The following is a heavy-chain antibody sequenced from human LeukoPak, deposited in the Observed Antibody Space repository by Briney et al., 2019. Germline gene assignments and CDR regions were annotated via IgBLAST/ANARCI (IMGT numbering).Heavy chain of an antibody. Sequence: GGSLRLSCAASGFTFSSYAMTWVRQAPGKGLEWVSTISDSGARTNYADSAKGRFTISRDNSMNTLYLQMNSLRADDTAVYYXASDYFLDYWGQGTLVTV. CDR1: GFTFSSYA. CDR2: ISDSGART. CDR3: ASDYFLDY. D-gene: IGHD6-25*01. J-gene: IGHJ4*02. V-gene: IGHV3-23*01.